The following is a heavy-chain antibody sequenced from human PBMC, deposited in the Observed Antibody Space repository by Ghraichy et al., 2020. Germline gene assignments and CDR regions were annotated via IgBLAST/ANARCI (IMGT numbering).Heavy chain of an antibody. CDR3: ARQPITRLWYFDL. Sequence: LSLTCVASGFIFSEYPMHWVRQGPDKGLECVAVISSDGTFTYYPDSVRGRFFISRDSSRSTLLLHMNTLRPEDTALYYCARQPITRLWYFDLWGRGTLVTVSS. V-gene: IGHV3-30*04. CDR2: ISSDGTFT. D-gene: IGHD5-24*01. J-gene: IGHJ2*01. CDR1: GFIFSEYP.